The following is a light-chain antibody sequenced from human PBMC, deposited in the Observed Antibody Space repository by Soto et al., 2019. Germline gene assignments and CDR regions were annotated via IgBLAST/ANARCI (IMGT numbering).Light chain of an antibody. V-gene: IGLV2-14*03. CDR1: STDIGAYKF. CDR2: DVT. Sequence: QSVLTQPAPVSASPGQSITISCTGTSTDIGAYKFVSWYQQHPGKAPKLMIYDVTSRPSGVSNRFSGSKSGNTASLIISGLQAEDEGDYYCISYTGFDTYVFGTGTKVTVL. CDR3: ISYTGFDTYV. J-gene: IGLJ1*01.